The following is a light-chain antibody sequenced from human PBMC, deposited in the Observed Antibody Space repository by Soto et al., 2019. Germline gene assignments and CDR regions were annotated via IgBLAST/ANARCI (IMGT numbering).Light chain of an antibody. Sequence: SVLTQPASVSGSPGQSITIPCTGTSSDIGRYNYVSWFQQHPGKVPKLVIFEVNYRPSGVSGRFSGSKSGNTASLTITGLQAEDEADYYCTSCITANTRCVFASGTHVAVL. CDR2: EVN. CDR1: SSDIGRYNY. CDR3: TSCITANTRCV. J-gene: IGLJ1*01. V-gene: IGLV2-14*01.